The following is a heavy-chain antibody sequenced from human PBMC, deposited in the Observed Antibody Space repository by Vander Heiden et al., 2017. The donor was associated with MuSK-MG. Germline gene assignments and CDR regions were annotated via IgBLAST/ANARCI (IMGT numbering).Heavy chain of an antibody. CDR3: ARHITMIVVPNDAFDI. Sequence: QVQLQESGPGLVKPSQTLSLTCTVPVRPISSGGYYWSWIRQHPGKGLEWIGYIYYSGSTYYNPSLKSRVTISVDTSKNQFSLKLSSVTAADTAVYYCARHITMIVVPNDAFDIWGQGTMVTVSS. D-gene: IGHD3-22*01. CDR2: IYYSGST. CDR1: VRPISSGGYY. J-gene: IGHJ3*02. V-gene: IGHV4-31*03.